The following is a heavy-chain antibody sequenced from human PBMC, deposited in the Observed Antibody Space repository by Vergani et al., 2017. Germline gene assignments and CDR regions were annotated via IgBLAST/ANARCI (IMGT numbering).Heavy chain of an antibody. CDR1: GFTFSSYG. J-gene: IGHJ4*02. CDR2: IRYDGSNK. Sequence: QVQLVESGGGVVQPGESLRLSCAASGFTFSSYGMHWVRQAPGKGLEWVAFIRYDGSNKYYADSVKGRFTISRDKSKNTLYLQMNSLRAEDTAVYYCTKGSRGYTGYCFDYWGQGTLATVSS. V-gene: IGHV3-30*02. CDR3: TKGSRGYTGYCFDY. D-gene: IGHD5-12*01.